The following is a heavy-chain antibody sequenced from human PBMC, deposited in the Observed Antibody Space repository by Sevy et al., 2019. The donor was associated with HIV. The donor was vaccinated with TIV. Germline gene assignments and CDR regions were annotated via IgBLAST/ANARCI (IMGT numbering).Heavy chain of an antibody. CDR2: IKQDGSEK. Sequence: GGSLRLSCAASGFTFSSYWMSWVRQAPGKGLEWVANIKQDGSEKYYVDSVKGRFTISRDNAKNSLYLQMNSLRAEDTAVIYCAREGKDYYDSSGYYYRDAFDIWGQGTMVTVSS. J-gene: IGHJ3*02. D-gene: IGHD3-22*01. CDR1: GFTFSSYW. V-gene: IGHV3-7*01. CDR3: AREGKDYYDSSGYYYRDAFDI.